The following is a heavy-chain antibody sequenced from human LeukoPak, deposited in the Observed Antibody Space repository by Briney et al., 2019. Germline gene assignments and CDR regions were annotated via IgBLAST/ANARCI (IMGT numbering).Heavy chain of an antibody. D-gene: IGHD3-22*01. V-gene: IGHV3-30-3*01. CDR3: ARDFAVDSSGYYYYYGMDV. CDR2: ISYDGSNK. Sequence: GGSLRLSCAASGFTFSSYAMHWVRQAPGKGLERVAVISYDGSNKYYADSVKGRFTISRDNSKNTLYLQMNSLRAEDTAVYYCARDFAVDSSGYYYYYGMDVWGQGTTVAVSS. J-gene: IGHJ6*02. CDR1: GFTFSSYA.